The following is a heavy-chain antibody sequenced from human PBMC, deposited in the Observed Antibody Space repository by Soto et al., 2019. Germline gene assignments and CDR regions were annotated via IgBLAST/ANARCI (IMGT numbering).Heavy chain of an antibody. CDR3: ARGYSRITIFGVVSSGYYYGMDV. D-gene: IGHD3-3*01. J-gene: IGHJ6*02. V-gene: IGHV1-69*06. CDR2: IIPIFGTA. CDR1: GGTFSSYS. Sequence: SVKVSCKASGGTFSSYSISWVLQAPGEGLEWMGGIIPIFGTANYAQKFQGRVTITADKSTSTAYMELSSLRSEDTAVYYCARGYSRITIFGVVSSGYYYGMDVWGQGTTVTVSS.